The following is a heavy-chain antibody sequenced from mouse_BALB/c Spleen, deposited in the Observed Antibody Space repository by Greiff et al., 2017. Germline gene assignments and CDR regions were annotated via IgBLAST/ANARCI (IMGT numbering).Heavy chain of an antibody. CDR3: TPYGNYRYAMDY. CDR1: GFNIKDYY. D-gene: IGHD2-10*02. J-gene: IGHJ4*01. V-gene: IGHV14-4*02. Sequence: VQLQQSGAELVRSGASVTLSCTASGFNIKDYYMHWVKQRPEQGLEWIGWIDPENGDTEYAPKLQGKATMTADTSSNTAYLQLSSMTSEDTAVYYCTPYGNYRYAMDYWGQGTSVTVSS. CDR2: IDPENGDT.